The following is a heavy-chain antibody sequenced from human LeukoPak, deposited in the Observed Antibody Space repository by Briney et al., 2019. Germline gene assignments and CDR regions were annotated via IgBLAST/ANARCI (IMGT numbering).Heavy chain of an antibody. D-gene: IGHD3-10*01. V-gene: IGHV3-53*05. J-gene: IGHJ3*02. CDR1: GFTVSTNY. Sequence: PGGSLRLSCAASGFTVSTNYMSWVRQAPGKGLEWVSVIYTGGSTYYADSVKGRFSISRDNAKNSLYLQMNSLRAEDTALYYCVRGVIAAFDIWGQGTMVTVSS. CDR2: IYTGGST. CDR3: VRGVIAAFDI.